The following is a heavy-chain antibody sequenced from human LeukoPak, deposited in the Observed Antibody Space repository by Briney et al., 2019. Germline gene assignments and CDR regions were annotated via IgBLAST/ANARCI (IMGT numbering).Heavy chain of an antibody. CDR1: GFTFDDYA. CDR3: AKGRDKYQLLSKNWFDP. J-gene: IGHJ5*02. V-gene: IGHV3-9*01. Sequence: GGSLRLSCAASGFTFDDYAMRWVRQAPGKGLEWVSGISWNGGSIGYADSVKGRFTISRDNAKNSLYLQMNSLRAEDTALYYCAKGRDKYQLLSKNWFDPWGQGTLVTVSS. D-gene: IGHD2-2*01. CDR2: ISWNGGSI.